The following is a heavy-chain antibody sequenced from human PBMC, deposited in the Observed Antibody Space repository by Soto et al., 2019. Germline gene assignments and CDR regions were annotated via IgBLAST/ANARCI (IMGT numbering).Heavy chain of an antibody. CDR1: GGTFSSYA. J-gene: IGHJ6*02. CDR3: ARGRPRYCSGGSCYTLDV. V-gene: IGHV1-69*12. D-gene: IGHD2-15*01. CDR2: IIPIFGTA. Sequence: QVQLVQSGAEVKKPGSSVKVSCKASGGTFSSYAISWVRQAPGQGLEWMGGIIPIFGTANYAQKFQGRVTITADESTSTAYRELSSLRSEDTAVYYCARGRPRYCSGGSCYTLDVWGQGTTVTVSS.